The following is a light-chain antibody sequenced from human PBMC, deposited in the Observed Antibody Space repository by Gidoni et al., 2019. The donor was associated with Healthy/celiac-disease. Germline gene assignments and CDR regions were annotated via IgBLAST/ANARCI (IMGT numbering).Light chain of an antibody. CDR1: QDIRNY. J-gene: IGKJ4*01. V-gene: IGKV1-33*01. CDR2: DAS. Sequence: DIQMTESTYSLSASVGDRVTITCQASQDIRNYLNWYQQKPGKPPKLLIYDASNLETGVPSRFSGSGSGTYFTFTISSLQPEAIATYYCQQYDNLLTFGGGTKVEIK. CDR3: QQYDNLLT.